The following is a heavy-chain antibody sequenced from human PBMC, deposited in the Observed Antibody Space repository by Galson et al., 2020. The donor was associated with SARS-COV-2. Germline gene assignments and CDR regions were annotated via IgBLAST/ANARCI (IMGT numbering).Heavy chain of an antibody. CDR2: IKQDGSQK. V-gene: IGHV3-7*01. CDR1: GFIFSNYW. CDR3: ARIGYSSSCMDV. J-gene: IGHJ6*03. Sequence: GESLKISCAASGFIFSNYWMSWVRQAPGKGLEWVANIKQDGSQKYYVDSVKGRFTISRDNAKNSVYLQMNSLRAEDTAIYYCARIGYSSSCMDVWGKGTTVT. D-gene: IGHD6-13*01.